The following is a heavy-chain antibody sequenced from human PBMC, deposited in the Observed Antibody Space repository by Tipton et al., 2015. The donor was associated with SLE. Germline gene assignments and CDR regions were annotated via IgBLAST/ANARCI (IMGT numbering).Heavy chain of an antibody. V-gene: IGHV4-59*08. Sequence: TLSLTCIVSGGITHNYWSWIRQSPGRGLEWIGYIYYSGSTDYNPSLKSRVTISLDKSKNQFSLKLNSVTASDPAVYYCARAYTYGYPYFAYWGQGTLVTVSS. CDR2: IYYSGST. D-gene: IGHD2-21*01. J-gene: IGHJ4*02. CDR3: ARAYTYGYPYFAY. CDR1: GGITHNY.